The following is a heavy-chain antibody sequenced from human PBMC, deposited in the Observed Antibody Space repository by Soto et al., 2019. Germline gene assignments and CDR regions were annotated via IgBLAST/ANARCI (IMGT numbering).Heavy chain of an antibody. CDR1: GYTFNTYD. Sequence: ASVKVSCKASGYTFNTYDIYWMRQATGQGLEWMGWMNPYNGNTGYAQKFQGRVTVTRNTSISTVYMELSGLRPDDTAVYYCARRKERSGPHYFDYWGQGSQVTVSS. V-gene: IGHV1-8*01. D-gene: IGHD6-25*01. CDR2: MNPYNGNT. CDR3: ARRKERSGPHYFDY. J-gene: IGHJ4*02.